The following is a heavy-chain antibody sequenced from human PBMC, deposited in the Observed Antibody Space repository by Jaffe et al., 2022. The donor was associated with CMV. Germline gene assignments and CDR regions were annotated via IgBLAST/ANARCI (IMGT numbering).Heavy chain of an antibody. V-gene: IGHV1-2*02. CDR2: INPNSGGT. J-gene: IGHJ6*02. CDR3: ARDRGAARRTYHYYYYGMDV. D-gene: IGHD6-6*01. Sequence: QVQLVQSGAEVKKPGASVKVSCKASGYTFTGYYMHWVRQAPGQGLEWMGWINPNSGGTNYAQKFQGRVTMTRDTSISTAYMELSRLRSDDTAVYYCARDRGAARRTYHYYYYGMDVWGQGTTVTVSS. CDR1: GYTFTGYY.